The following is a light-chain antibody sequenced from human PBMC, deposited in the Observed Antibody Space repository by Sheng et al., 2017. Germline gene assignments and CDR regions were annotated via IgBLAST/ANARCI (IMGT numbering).Light chain of an antibody. CDR2: DAS. Sequence: DIQMTQSPSSLSASVGDRVTITCQASQDISNYLNWYQQKPGKAPKLLIYDASNLETGVPSRFSGSGSGTDFRLVINSLQPEDFATYYCQQYEDLPPFSFGPGTRVDFK. CDR1: QDISNY. CDR3: QQYEDLPPFS. V-gene: IGKV1-33*01. J-gene: IGKJ3*01.